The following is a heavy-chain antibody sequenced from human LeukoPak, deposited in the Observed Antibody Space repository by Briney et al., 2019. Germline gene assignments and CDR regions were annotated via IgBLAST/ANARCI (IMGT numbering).Heavy chain of an antibody. Sequence: ASVKVSCKAFGYTFTDHDINWVRQDPGQGLEWMGGINTNNGNADYAQKFQGRVTLTTDTSTGTAYMELRSLISDDTAIYYCARISSSSWYNWGQGTLVTISS. D-gene: IGHD6-13*01. V-gene: IGHV1-18*01. CDR1: GYTFTDHD. J-gene: IGHJ4*02. CDR2: INTNNGNA. CDR3: ARISSSSWYN.